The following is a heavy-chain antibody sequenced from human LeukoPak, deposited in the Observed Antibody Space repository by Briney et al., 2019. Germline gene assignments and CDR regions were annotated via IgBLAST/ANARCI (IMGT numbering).Heavy chain of an antibody. CDR1: GYTFSSYG. CDR3: ARRGGSYSRSDF. V-gene: IGHV1-18*01. D-gene: IGHD1-26*01. J-gene: IGHJ4*02. Sequence: ASVKVSCKASGYTFSSYGIIWVRQAPGQGLEWMGWVSAFNGNTDYAPKLQGRVTMTTDTSTTTAYMELRSLTSDDTAVYYCARRGGSYSRSDFWGQGTLVTVSS. CDR2: VSAFNGNT.